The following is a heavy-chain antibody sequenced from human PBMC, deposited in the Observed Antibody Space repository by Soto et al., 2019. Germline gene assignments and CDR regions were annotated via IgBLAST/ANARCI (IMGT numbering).Heavy chain of an antibody. CDR2: IIPILGIA. D-gene: IGHD5-18*01. Sequence: QVQLVQSGAEVKKPGSSVKVSCKASGGTFSSYTISWVRQAPGQGLEWMGRIIPILGIANYAQKFQGRVTITADKSTSTAYMELSSLRSEDTAVYYCARESGATAMATGTFDYWGQGTLVTVSS. CDR3: ARESGATAMATGTFDY. V-gene: IGHV1-69*08. J-gene: IGHJ4*02. CDR1: GGTFSSYT.